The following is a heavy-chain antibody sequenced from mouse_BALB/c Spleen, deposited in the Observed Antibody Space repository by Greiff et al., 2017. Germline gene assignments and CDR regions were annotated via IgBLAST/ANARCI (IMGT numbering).Heavy chain of an antibody. J-gene: IGHJ3*01. Sequence: EVMLVESGPGLVKPSQSLSLTCTVTGYSITSDYAWNWIRQFPGNKLEWMGYISYSGSTSYNPSLKSRISITRDTSKNQFFLQLNSVTTEDTATYYCARDYDVGFAYWGQGTLVTVSA. V-gene: IGHV3-2*02. CDR2: ISYSGST. CDR1: GYSITSDYA. CDR3: ARDYDVGFAY. D-gene: IGHD2-4*01.